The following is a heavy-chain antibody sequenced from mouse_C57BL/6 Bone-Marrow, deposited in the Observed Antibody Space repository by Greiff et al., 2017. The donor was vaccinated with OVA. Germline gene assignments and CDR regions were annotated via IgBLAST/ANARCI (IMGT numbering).Heavy chain of an antibody. J-gene: IGHJ3*01. V-gene: IGHV1-76*01. CDR3: ARRGIYYDYDRGFAY. CDR2: IYPGSGNT. D-gene: IGHD2-4*01. CDR1: GYTFTDYY. Sequence: QVQLQQSGAELVRPGASVKLSCKASGYTFTDYYINWVKQRPGQGLEWIARIYPGSGNTYYNEKFKGKATLTAEKSSSTAYMQLSSLTSEDSAVYFCARRGIYYDYDRGFAYWGQGTLVTVSA.